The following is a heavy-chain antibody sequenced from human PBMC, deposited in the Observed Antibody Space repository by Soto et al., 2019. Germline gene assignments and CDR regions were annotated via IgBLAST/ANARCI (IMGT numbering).Heavy chain of an antibody. CDR3: ARGYVAAAESDP. CDR2: ISYDGSNK. V-gene: IGHV3-30-3*01. D-gene: IGHD6-13*01. Sequence: QVQLVESGGGVVQPGRSLRLSCAASGFTFSSYAMHWVRQAPGKGLEWVAVISYDGSNKYYADSVKGRFTISRDNSKNTLYLQMNSLRAEDTAVYYCARGYVAAAESDPWGQGTLVTVSS. J-gene: IGHJ5*02. CDR1: GFTFSSYA.